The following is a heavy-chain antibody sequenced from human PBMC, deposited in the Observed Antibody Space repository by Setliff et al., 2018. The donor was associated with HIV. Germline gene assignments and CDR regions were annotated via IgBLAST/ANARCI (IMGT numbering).Heavy chain of an antibody. CDR1: GHTYNAYG. D-gene: IGHD1-26*01. CDR3: AVSGWELRDYYYYCGMDV. J-gene: IGHJ6*02. Sequence: ASVKVSCKAYGHTYNAYGITWVRQAPGQGLEWMGWISAHYGSTKYAQTLQGRVTMTTDTSTSTAYMELRSLKSDDTAVYYCAVSGWELRDYYYYCGMDVWGQGTTVTVSS. CDR2: ISAHYGST. V-gene: IGHV1-18*01.